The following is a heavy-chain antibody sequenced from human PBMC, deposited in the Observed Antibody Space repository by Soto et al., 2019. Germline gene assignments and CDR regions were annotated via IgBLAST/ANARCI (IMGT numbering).Heavy chain of an antibody. J-gene: IGHJ4*02. V-gene: IGHV1-2*04. D-gene: IGHD5-12*01. CDR1: GYTFTDYY. Sequence: QVQLVQSGAEVQKPGASVKVSCKASGYTFTDYYMHWVRQAPGQGLEWMGWINPNSGGTNYAQKFQGWVTMTRDTSISTAYMELSRLKSDDTAIYSCARGREWGATTYFDYWGQGALVTVSS. CDR2: INPNSGGT. CDR3: ARGREWGATTYFDY.